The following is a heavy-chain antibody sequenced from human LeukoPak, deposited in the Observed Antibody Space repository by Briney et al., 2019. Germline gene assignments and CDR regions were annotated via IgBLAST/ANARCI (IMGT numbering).Heavy chain of an antibody. Sequence: GGSLRLSCAASGFTFNSYAMSWVRQAPGKGLEWVANIKQDGSEKYYVDSVKGRFTISRDNAKNSLYLQMNSLRAEDTAVYYCARVGGSSWYYYYYYGMDVWGQGTTVTVSS. V-gene: IGHV3-7*01. CDR1: GFTFNSYA. CDR2: IKQDGSEK. D-gene: IGHD6-13*01. J-gene: IGHJ6*02. CDR3: ARVGGSSWYYYYYYGMDV.